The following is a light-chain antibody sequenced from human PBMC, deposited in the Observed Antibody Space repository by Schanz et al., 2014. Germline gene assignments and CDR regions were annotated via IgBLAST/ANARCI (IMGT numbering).Light chain of an antibody. CDR2: DVS. J-gene: IGLJ2*01. V-gene: IGLV2-14*01. CDR3: SSYTSNSTPVV. CDR1: SSDIGNYNY. Sequence: QSALTQPPSASGSPGQSVTISCTGTSSDIGNYNYVSWYQQHPGKAPKLMIHDVSNRPSGVSNRFSGSKSGNTASLTISGLQAEDEADYYCSSYTSNSTPVVFGGGTKLTVL.